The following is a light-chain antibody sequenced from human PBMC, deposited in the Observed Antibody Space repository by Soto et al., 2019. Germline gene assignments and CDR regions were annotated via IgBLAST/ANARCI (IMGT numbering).Light chain of an antibody. CDR2: DAS. Sequence: EIVLTQSPATLSLSPGERATLSCRASQSVSSYLAWYQQKPGQAPRLLIYDASNRATGIPARVSGSGSVTDFTLTISSLEPEDFAVYYWQQRSNWPSLNFGGGTKVEVK. V-gene: IGKV3-11*01. CDR3: QQRSNWPSLN. CDR1: QSVSSY. J-gene: IGKJ4*01.